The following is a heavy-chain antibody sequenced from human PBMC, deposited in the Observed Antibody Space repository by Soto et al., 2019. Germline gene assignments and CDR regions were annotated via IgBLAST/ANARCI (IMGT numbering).Heavy chain of an antibody. D-gene: IGHD1-26*01. CDR2: IDPTGST. CDR1: GASISSGHYY. V-gene: IGHV4-30-4*01. Sequence: PSETLSLTCTVSGASISSGHYYWSWIRQPPGKGLERIGYIDPTGSTYYNPSLRSRVTISVDTSKNQFSLKLNSVTAADTAVYYCARGSLGPDYWGPGTLVTVSS. J-gene: IGHJ4*02. CDR3: ARGSLGPDY.